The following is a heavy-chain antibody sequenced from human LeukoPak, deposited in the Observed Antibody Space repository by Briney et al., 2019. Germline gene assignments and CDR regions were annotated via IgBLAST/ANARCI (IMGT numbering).Heavy chain of an antibody. CDR1: GFTFSSYA. Sequence: GGSLRLSCAASGFTFSSYAMSWVRQAPGMGLEWVSAISGSGGSTYYADSVKGRFTISRDNSKNTLYLQMNSLRAEDTAVYYCAKDSPYGDYGSYFDYWGQGTLVTVSS. V-gene: IGHV3-23*01. J-gene: IGHJ4*02. CDR2: ISGSGGST. CDR3: AKDSPYGDYGSYFDY. D-gene: IGHD4-17*01.